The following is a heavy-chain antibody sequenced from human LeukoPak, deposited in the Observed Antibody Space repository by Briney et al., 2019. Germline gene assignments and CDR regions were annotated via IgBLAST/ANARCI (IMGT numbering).Heavy chain of an antibody. CDR3: ARLAEAYYDFWSGYSYSFDY. Sequence: GGSLRLSCAASGFTFSSYWMSWVRQAPGKGLEWVANIKQDGSEKYYVDSVKGRFTISRDNAKNSLYLQMNSLRAEDTAVYYCARLAEAYYDFWSGYSYSFDYWGQGTLVTVSS. V-gene: IGHV3-7*01. CDR1: GFTFSSYW. J-gene: IGHJ4*02. D-gene: IGHD3-3*01. CDR2: IKQDGSEK.